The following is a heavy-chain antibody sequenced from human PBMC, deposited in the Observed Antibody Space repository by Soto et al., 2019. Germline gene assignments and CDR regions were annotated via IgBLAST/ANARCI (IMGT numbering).Heavy chain of an antibody. J-gene: IGHJ4*02. Sequence: EVQLLESGGGLVQPGGSLRLSCAASGFTFSSYAMSWVRQAPGKGLEWVSAISGSGGSTYYADSVKGRFTISRDNSKNTLYLQRNSLRAEDTAVYYWAKDRGYSYGVYDYGGQGTLVTVSS. CDR2: ISGSGGST. CDR3: AKDRGYSYGVYDY. V-gene: IGHV3-23*01. CDR1: GFTFSSYA. D-gene: IGHD5-18*01.